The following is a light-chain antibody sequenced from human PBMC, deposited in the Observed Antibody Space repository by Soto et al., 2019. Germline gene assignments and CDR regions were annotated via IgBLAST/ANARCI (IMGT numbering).Light chain of an antibody. V-gene: IGKV3-15*01. J-gene: IGKJ4*01. CDR1: QSLNNN. CDR3: QQYSVWPLT. Sequence: EIVMTQSPATLSVSPGEKATLSCRASQSLNNNLAWYQQKPGQGPRLLIYFASTRATGIPARFSGSGSGTEFSLTISSLQSEDFAIYYCQQYSVWPLTFGGGTKVETK. CDR2: FAS.